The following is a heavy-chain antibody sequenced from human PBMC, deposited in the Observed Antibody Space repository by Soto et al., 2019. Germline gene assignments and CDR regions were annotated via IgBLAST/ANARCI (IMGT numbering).Heavy chain of an antibody. CDR2: ISYDGSNK. D-gene: IGHD2-2*01. J-gene: IGHJ6*02. CDR3: AKVNDCSSTSCYGLWYYYYGMDV. Sequence: GGSLRLSCAASGFTFSSYGMHWVRQAPGKGLEWVAVISYDGSNKYYADSVKGRFTISRDNSKNTLYLQMNSLRAEDTAMYYCAKVNDCSSTSCYGLWYYYYGMDVWGQGTTVTVSS. CDR1: GFTFSSYG. V-gene: IGHV3-30*18.